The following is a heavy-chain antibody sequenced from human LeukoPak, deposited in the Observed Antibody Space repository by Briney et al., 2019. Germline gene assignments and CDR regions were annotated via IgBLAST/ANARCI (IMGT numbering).Heavy chain of an antibody. J-gene: IGHJ4*02. CDR2: IYHSGST. Sequence: SETLSLTCTVSGGSISTSNYYWGWIRQPPGKGLEWIGSIYHSGSTYYNPSLKSRVTISVDTSKNQFSLKLSSVTAADTAVYYCARMDDSSGLGFDYWGQGTLVTVSS. CDR3: ARMDDSSGLGFDY. V-gene: IGHV4-39*07. D-gene: IGHD3-22*01. CDR1: GGSISTSNYY.